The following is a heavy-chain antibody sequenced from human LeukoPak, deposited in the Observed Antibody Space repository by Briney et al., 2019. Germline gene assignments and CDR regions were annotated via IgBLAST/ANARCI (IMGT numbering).Heavy chain of an antibody. CDR2: ISSSSSYI. CDR1: GFTFSNYG. CDR3: AKNFLGGYTYGESDC. Sequence: GGSLRLSCAASGFTFSNYGMNWVRQAPGKGLEWVSSISSSSSYIYYADSVKGRFTISRDNAKNSLYLQMNSLRAEDTAVYYCAKNFLGGYTYGESDCWGQGTLVTVSS. D-gene: IGHD5-18*01. J-gene: IGHJ4*02. V-gene: IGHV3-21*01.